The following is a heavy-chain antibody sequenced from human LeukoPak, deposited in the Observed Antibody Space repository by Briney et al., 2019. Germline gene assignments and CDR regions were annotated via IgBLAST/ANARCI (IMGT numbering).Heavy chain of an antibody. CDR1: GHTLTDLS. V-gene: IGHV1-24*01. J-gene: IGHJ6*02. D-gene: IGHD3-10*01. CDR2: LDPEDGET. CDR3: ATDFGYYGSGIRYYYYGMDV. Sequence: ASVKVSCKVSGHTLTDLSTHWVRQTPGGGLEWMGGLDPEDGETIYAQKFQGRVTMTEDTSTDTAYMGLSSLRSEDTAVYYCATDFGYYGSGIRYYYYGMDVWGQGTTVTVSS.